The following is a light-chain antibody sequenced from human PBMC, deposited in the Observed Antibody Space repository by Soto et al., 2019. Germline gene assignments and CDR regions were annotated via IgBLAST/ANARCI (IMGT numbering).Light chain of an antibody. Sequence: EIVLTQSPATLSLSPGERATLSCRASQSVSNYLAWYQQKPGQTPRLLIYDASSRATGIPARFSGSGSGTDSTFTLTIRALDAFAFDFYQWQRIPAPPLTFGQGTQLEIK. J-gene: IGKJ5*01. V-gene: IGKV3-11*01. CDR2: DAS. CDR1: QSVSNY. CDR3: QWQRIPAPPLT.